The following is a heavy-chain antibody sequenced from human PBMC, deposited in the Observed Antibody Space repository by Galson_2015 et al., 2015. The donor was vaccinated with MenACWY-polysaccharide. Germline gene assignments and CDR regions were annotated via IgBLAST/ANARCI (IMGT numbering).Heavy chain of an antibody. Sequence: SLRLSCEASGFSFSSCGIHWVRQAPGKGLEWVAFISDDRSNTNYAQSMKGRFTISRDNSKNTVYLKVNSLRSEDTAVYYCARDINRGIWVAFDIWGQGTLVTVSS. V-gene: IGHV3-30*02. CDR3: ARDINRGIWVAFDI. J-gene: IGHJ4*02. CDR2: ISDDRSNT. CDR1: GFSFSSCG. D-gene: IGHD2/OR15-2a*01.